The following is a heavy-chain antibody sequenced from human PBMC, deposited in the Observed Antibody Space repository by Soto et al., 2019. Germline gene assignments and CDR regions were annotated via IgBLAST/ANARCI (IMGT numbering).Heavy chain of an antibody. CDR3: TRDFQGPLDYGMDV. V-gene: IGHV3-7*01. Sequence: VESLRLSCADSGFTFSSYWMSWVRQAPGQGLEWVDNVKYDGSQTYYVGSVKGRFTISRDNAKNSLYLQMNSLRAEDTAVYYCTRDFQGPLDYGMDVWGQGTTVTVSS. CDR1: GFTFSSYW. J-gene: IGHJ6*02. CDR2: VKYDGSQT. D-gene: IGHD1-1*01.